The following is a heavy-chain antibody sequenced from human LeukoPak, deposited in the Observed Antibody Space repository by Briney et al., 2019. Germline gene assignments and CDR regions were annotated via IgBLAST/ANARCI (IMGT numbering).Heavy chain of an antibody. J-gene: IGHJ4*02. CDR2: IYYTGST. D-gene: IGHD3-22*01. CDR3: ARASYSYDINGWVPFDY. Sequence: PSETLSLTCTVSGGSISTYYWSWIRQPPGKGLEWIGYIYYTGSTNYNPSLKSRVTISGDTSKNQFSLRLSSVTAADTAAYYCARASYSYDINGWVPFDYWGQGTLVTVSS. V-gene: IGHV4-59*08. CDR1: GGSISTYY.